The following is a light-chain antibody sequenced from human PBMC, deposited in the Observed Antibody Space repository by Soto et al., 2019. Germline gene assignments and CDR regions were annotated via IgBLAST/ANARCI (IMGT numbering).Light chain of an antibody. CDR2: EVS. J-gene: IGLJ1*01. Sequence: QSALTQPRSVSGSPGQSVTISCTGTSSDVGGYNYVSWYQQHPGKAPKVMIYEVSKRPSGVPDRFSGSKSGDTASLTISGLQAEDEADYYCCSYAGTYTNYVFGVGTKVTVL. V-gene: IGLV2-11*01. CDR1: SSDVGGYNY. CDR3: CSYAGTYTNYV.